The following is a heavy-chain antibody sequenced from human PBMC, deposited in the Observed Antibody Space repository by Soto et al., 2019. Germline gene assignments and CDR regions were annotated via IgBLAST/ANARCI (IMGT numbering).Heavy chain of an antibody. D-gene: IGHD5-12*01. V-gene: IGHV3-23*01. CDR2: ISARGGSS. CDR1: GFSFNYYA. CDR3: AKGSIEYSASVDN. J-gene: IGHJ4*02. Sequence: EVHLLESGGGLVQPGRSLRLSCAASGFSFNYYAMVWVRKAPGKGLEWVSVISARGGSSYFADSVKGRFTISRDNSKNVLSLEMNSLRAEDTAIYFCAKGSIEYSASVDNWGQGTLVLVSS.